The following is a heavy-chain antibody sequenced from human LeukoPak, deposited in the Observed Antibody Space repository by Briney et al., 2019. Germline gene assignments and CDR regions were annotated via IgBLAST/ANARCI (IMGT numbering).Heavy chain of an antibody. CDR2: INHNSGGT. J-gene: IGHJ4*02. D-gene: IGHD5-18*01. CDR3: ARSGYIYGNDY. CDR1: GITFIGYY. V-gene: IGHV1-2*02. Sequence: ASVKVSYKASGITFIGYYIHWVRQAPGQGLEWMGWINHNSGGTNYAQKFQGRVTMTRDTSISTVYMELSRLRSDDTAMYYCARSGYIYGNDYWGQGTLVTVSS.